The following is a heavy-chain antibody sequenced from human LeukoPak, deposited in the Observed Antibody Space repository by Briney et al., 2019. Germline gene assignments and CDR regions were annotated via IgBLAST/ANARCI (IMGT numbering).Heavy chain of an antibody. V-gene: IGHV3-23*01. CDR3: AKTEAPAAIRAGSDY. CDR1: GFTFSNHG. J-gene: IGHJ4*02. Sequence: GGSLRLSCAASGFTFSNHGMSSVRQAPGKGLESVSTISGSGSATYNAGSVKGRFTTSRDNSNNTLYLQMNSLRAEDTAVYYCAKTEAPAAIRAGSDYWGQGTLVTVSS. CDR2: ISGSGSAT. D-gene: IGHD2-2*02.